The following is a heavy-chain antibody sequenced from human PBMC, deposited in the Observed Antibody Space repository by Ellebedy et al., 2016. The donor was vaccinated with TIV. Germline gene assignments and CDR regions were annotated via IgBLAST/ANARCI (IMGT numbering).Heavy chain of an antibody. CDR3: ARLLGSTTLAPYFDF. V-gene: IGHV5-51*01. D-gene: IGHD4-23*01. Sequence: GESLKISCKGSGYRFSNFWIGWVRQMPGKGLEWMGIIYPGNFDTRYSPSFQGQVTLSADTSFSTAYLQWSSLKASDTAMYYCARLLGSTTLAPYFDFWGQGTLVTVSS. J-gene: IGHJ4*02. CDR2: IYPGNFDT. CDR1: GYRFSNFW.